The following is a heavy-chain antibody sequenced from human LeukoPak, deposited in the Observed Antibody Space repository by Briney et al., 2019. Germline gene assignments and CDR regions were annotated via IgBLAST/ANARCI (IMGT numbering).Heavy chain of an antibody. D-gene: IGHD3-22*01. V-gene: IGHV5-51*01. Sequence: GESLKISCKGSGYSFTSYWIGWVRQMPGKGQEWMGIIYPGDSDTRYSPSFQGQVTISADKSISTAYLQWSSLKASDTAMYYCALRYYDKTSSAHYYYYMDVWGKGTTVTVSS. CDR2: IYPGDSDT. CDR3: ALRYYDKTSSAHYYYYMDV. CDR1: GYSFTSYW. J-gene: IGHJ6*03.